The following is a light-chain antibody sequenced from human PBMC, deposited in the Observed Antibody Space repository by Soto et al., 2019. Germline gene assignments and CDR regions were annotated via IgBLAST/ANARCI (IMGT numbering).Light chain of an antibody. CDR2: GAS. CDR3: QQYDNWPPT. CDR1: QSVSSSY. J-gene: IGKJ4*01. V-gene: IGKV3D-7*01. Sequence: KSPGTLSLSPGERATLSCRASQSVSSSYLAWYQQKPGQAPRLLIYGASSRATGIPARFSGSGSGTDFTLTINGLQSEDFALYWCQQYDNWPPTFGGGTKVDIK.